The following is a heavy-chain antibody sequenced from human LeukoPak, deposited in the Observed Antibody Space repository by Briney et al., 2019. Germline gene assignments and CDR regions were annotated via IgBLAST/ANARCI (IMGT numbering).Heavy chain of an antibody. J-gene: IGHJ4*02. D-gene: IGHD5-12*01. CDR3: ARGRRYGGYEFDY. CDR2: ISSSSSYI. V-gene: IGHV3-21*01. Sequence: GGSLRLSCAASGFTFSSYSMNWVRQAPGKGLEWVSSISSSSSYIYYADSVKGRFTISRDNAKNSLYLQMNSLRAEDTAVYYCARGRRYGGYEFDYWGQGTLVTVSS. CDR1: GFTFSSYS.